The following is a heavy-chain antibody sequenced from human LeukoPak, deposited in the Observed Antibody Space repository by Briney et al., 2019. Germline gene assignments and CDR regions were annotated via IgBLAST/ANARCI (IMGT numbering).Heavy chain of an antibody. V-gene: IGHV3-74*01. CDR3: ATVNVPATSY. CDR2: INSDGSTT. J-gene: IGHJ4*02. Sequence: GGSLRLSCAASGFTFSDYSMNWVRQAPGKGLVWVSRINSDGSTTNYADSVKGRFTISRDNAKNTLYLEMNSLRDEDTAMYYCATVNVPATSYWGQGTLVTVSS. D-gene: IGHD2-15*01. CDR1: GFTFSDYS.